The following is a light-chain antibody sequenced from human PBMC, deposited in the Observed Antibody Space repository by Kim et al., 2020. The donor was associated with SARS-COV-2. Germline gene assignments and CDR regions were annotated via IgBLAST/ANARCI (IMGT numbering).Light chain of an antibody. CDR2: GAS. V-gene: IGKV3D-15*01. Sequence: VSPGESATLSCRARQSVSTNLAWYQQQPGQAPRLLIYGASTRATGIPARFSGSGSGTEFTLTISSLQSEDFAVYYCQQYNTWLITVGQGTRLEI. CDR1: QSVSTN. CDR3: QQYNTWLIT. J-gene: IGKJ5*01.